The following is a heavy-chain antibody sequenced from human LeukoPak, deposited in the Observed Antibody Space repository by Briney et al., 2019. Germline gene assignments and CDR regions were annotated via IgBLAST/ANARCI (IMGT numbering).Heavy chain of an antibody. V-gene: IGHV1-2*02. CDR3: ATSITMIVVVRDYDALDI. Sequence: ASVKVSCKASGYTFTGYYMHWVRQAPGQGLEWMGWINPNSGGTNYAQKFQGRVTMTRDTSISTAYMELSRLRSDDTAVYYCATSITMIVVVRDYDALDIWGQGTMVTVSS. J-gene: IGHJ3*02. D-gene: IGHD3-22*01. CDR1: GYTFTGYY. CDR2: INPNSGGT.